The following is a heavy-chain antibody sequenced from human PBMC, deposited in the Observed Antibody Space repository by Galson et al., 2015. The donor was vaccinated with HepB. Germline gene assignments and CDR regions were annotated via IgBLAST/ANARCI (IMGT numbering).Heavy chain of an antibody. J-gene: IGHJ5*02. V-gene: IGHV1-8*01. CDR3: ARGLGGATVNWFDP. CDR2: MNPYSGST. CDR1: GYTFARYD. Sequence: SVKVSCKASGYTFARYDINWVRQASGQGLEWMGWMNPYSGSTGYAQKFQGRVTMTRNTSIRTAYMELSNLRSEDTAVYYCARGLGGATVNWFDPWGQGTLVIVSS. D-gene: IGHD1-26*01.